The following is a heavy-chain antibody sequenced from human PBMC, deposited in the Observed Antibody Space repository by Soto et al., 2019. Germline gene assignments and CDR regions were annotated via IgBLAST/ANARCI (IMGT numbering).Heavy chain of an antibody. CDR3: ARDCPHTWFYP. V-gene: IGHV3-74*01. Sequence: GGILGLCCGDYEDTFHHIVMHWVRQAPGKGLVWVSRINNDGSDTVYADSVKGRFTISRDNAKNTLYLQMNSLRAEDTAVYFCARDCPHTWFYPWGQGT. CDR1: EDTFHHIV. CDR2: INNDGSDT. J-gene: IGHJ5*02.